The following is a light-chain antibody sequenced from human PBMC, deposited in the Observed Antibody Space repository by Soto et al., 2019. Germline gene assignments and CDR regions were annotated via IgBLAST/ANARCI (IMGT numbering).Light chain of an antibody. CDR2: GAS. CDR3: QRYNNLWT. J-gene: IGKJ1*01. Sequence: EIVMTQSPATLSVSPGERATLSCRASQRVSNKLAWYQKKPGQAPRLLIYGASTRGTGIPARFSGSLSGTELTLTISRQKAEDFAFYYCQRYNNLWTFGKGTMVDIK. V-gene: IGKV3-15*01. CDR1: QRVSNK.